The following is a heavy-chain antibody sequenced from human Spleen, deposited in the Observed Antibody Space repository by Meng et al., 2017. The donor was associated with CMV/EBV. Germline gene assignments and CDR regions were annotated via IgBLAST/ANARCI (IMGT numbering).Heavy chain of an antibody. J-gene: IGHJ5*02. CDR3: ASASYGDYTWLDP. CDR2: IIPIFGTG. D-gene: IGHD3-3*01. Sequence: CKASGGTFTTYDFNWVLQAPGQGLEWMGGIIPIFGTGNYAQNFQGRVTITTDESTSTAYLELSSLRSDDTAVYYCASASYGDYTWLDPWGQGTLVTVSS. CDR1: GGTFTTYD. V-gene: IGHV1-69*05.